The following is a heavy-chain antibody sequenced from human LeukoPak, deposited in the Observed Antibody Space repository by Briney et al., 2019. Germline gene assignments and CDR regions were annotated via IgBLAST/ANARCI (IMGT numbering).Heavy chain of an antibody. D-gene: IGHD6-13*01. CDR3: ARCSSSWYGFDY. Sequence: PGESLRLSCAASGFSISNYWMNWVRQAPGKGLEWVSSISSSSSYIYYADSVKGRFTISRDNAKNSLYLQMNSLRAEDTAVYYCARCSSSWYGFDYWGQGTLVTVSS. CDR2: ISSSSSYI. V-gene: IGHV3-21*01. J-gene: IGHJ4*02. CDR1: GFSISNYW.